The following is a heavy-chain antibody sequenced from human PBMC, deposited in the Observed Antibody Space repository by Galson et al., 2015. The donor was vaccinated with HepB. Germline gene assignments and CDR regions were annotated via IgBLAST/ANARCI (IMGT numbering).Heavy chain of an antibody. D-gene: IGHD1-26*01. CDR1: GFTFSSYG. J-gene: IGHJ6*02. CDR3: ARDGSWELPTYYYYGMDV. CDR2: IWYDGSNK. V-gene: IGHV3-33*01. Sequence: SLRLSCAASGFTFSSYGMHWVRQAPGKGLEWVAVIWYDGSNKYYADSVKGRFTISRDNSKNTLYLQMNSLRAEDTAVYYCARDGSWELPTYYYYGMDVWGQGTTVTVSS.